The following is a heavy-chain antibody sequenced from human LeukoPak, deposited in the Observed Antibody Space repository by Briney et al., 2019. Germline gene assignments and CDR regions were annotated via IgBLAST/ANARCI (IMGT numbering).Heavy chain of an antibody. Sequence: GEPLKISCKGSGYSITSDWTAWVRQMPGKGLEWMGIIFPDDSDTRYSPSFQGQVTISADKSINTAYLQWSSLKASDTAMYYCARLDASTSPSLDYWGQGTLVTVSS. CDR2: IFPDDSDT. V-gene: IGHV5-51*01. D-gene: IGHD6-6*01. CDR1: GYSITSDW. J-gene: IGHJ4*02. CDR3: ARLDASTSPSLDY.